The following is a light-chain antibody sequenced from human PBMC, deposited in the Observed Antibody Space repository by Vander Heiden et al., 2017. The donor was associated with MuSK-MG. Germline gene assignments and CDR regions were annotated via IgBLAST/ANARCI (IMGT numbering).Light chain of an antibody. J-gene: IGLJ3*02. CDR1: NIGSKS. Sequence: SSVLTQPPSVSVAPGQTARITCGGNNIGSKSVHWYQQKPGQAPVLVVYDDSDRPSGIPERFSGSNSGNTATLTISRVEAGDEADYYCQVWDSSSDHPPIPIWVFGGGTKLTVL. CDR2: DDS. CDR3: QVWDSSSDHPPIPIWV. V-gene: IGLV3-21*02.